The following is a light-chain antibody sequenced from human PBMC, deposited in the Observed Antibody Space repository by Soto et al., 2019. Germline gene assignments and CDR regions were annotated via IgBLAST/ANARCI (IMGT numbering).Light chain of an antibody. V-gene: IGLV4-69*01. CDR2: INSDGSH. CDR3: QTWGTGIV. CDR1: SGHSSFA. Sequence: QSVLTQSPSASASLGASVKLTCTLSSGHSSFAIAWHQQQPEKGPRYLMKINSDGSHTKGDGIPDRFSGSGSGAERYLTISSRQSEDEAEYYCQTWGTGIVFGGGTKLTVL. J-gene: IGLJ2*01.